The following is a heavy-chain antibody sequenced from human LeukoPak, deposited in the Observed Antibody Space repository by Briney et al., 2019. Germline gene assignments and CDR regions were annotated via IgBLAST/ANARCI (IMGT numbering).Heavy chain of an antibody. CDR3: ARAEDIVEQWLVYYFDY. J-gene: IGHJ4*02. V-gene: IGHV3-48*03. CDR2: ISSSGSTI. D-gene: IGHD6-19*01. Sequence: GGSLRLSCAASGFTFSSYEMNWVRQAPGKGLEWVSYISSSGSTIYYADSVKGRFTISRDNAKNSLYLQMNSLRAEDTAVYYCARAEDIVEQWLVYYFDYWGQGTLVTVSS. CDR1: GFTFSSYE.